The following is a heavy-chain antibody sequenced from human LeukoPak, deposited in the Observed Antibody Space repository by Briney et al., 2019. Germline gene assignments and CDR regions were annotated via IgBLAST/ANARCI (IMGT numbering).Heavy chain of an antibody. Sequence: SETLSLTCTVSGDSISSGNYWGWIRQPPGKGLEWIGSIFHTGSTYFNLSLKSRVTISVDTSKNQFSLRLSSVTAADTAVYYCARDGGYPYYFDYWGQGTLVTVSS. CDR2: IFHTGST. CDR1: GDSISSGNY. D-gene: IGHD5-12*01. CDR3: ARDGGYPYYFDY. V-gene: IGHV4-38-2*02. J-gene: IGHJ4*02.